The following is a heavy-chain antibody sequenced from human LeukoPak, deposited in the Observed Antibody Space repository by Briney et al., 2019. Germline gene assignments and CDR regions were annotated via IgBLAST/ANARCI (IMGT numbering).Heavy chain of an antibody. D-gene: IGHD3-10*01. CDR3: ARDRVTMVRGVNYYFDY. Sequence: GGSLRLSCAASGFTFSSYWMSWGRQAPGKGLEWVANIKQDGSEKYYVDSVKGRFTISRDNAKNSLYLQMNSLRAEDTAVYYCARDRVTMVRGVNYYFDYWGQGTLVTVSS. V-gene: IGHV3-7*05. J-gene: IGHJ4*02. CDR2: IKQDGSEK. CDR1: GFTFSSYW.